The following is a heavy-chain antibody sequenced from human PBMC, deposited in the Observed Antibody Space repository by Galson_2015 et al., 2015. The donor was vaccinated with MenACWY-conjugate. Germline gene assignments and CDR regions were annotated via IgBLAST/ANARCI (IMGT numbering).Heavy chain of an antibody. J-gene: IGHJ4*02. CDR3: AKADDSSWYVYFES. D-gene: IGHD6-13*01. Sequence: LRLSCAASRLTFRHFGMTWVRQIPGKGLEWVSTIVSSPHRTFYADSVKGRFTVSRDNSKNTLNLQMNSLRVEDTAIYYCAKADDSSWYVYFESWGQGTQITVSS. CDR1: RLTFRHFG. CDR2: IVSSPHRT. V-gene: IGHV3-23*05.